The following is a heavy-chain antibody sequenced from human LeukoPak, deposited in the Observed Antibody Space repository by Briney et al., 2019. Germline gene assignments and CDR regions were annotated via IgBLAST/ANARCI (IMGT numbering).Heavy chain of an antibody. CDR3: ARDTGYCSSTSCRLYYYGMDV. V-gene: IGHV3-30*04. D-gene: IGHD2-2*01. Sequence: QPGGSLRLSCAASGFTFSSYAMHWVRQAPGKGLEWVAVISYDGSNKYYADSVKGRFTISRDNSKNTLYLQMNSLRAEDTAVYYCARDTGYCSSTSCRLYYYGMDVWGQGTTVTVSS. CDR1: GFTFSSYA. CDR2: ISYDGSNK. J-gene: IGHJ6*02.